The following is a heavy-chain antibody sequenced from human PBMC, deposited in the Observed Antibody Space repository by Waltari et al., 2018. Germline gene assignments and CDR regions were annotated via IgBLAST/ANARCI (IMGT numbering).Heavy chain of an antibody. J-gene: IGHJ2*01. CDR2: ISSSSTI. CDR1: GGSISSSSYY. CDR3: AVTTRGTYWYFDL. Sequence: QLQLQESGPGLVKPSETLSLTCTVSGGSISSSSYYWGWIRQPPGKGLEWVSYISSSSTIYYADSVKGRFTISRDNAKNSLYLQMNSLRAEDTAVYYCAVTTRGTYWYFDLWGRGTLVTVSS. D-gene: IGHD4-17*01. V-gene: IGHV3-11*04.